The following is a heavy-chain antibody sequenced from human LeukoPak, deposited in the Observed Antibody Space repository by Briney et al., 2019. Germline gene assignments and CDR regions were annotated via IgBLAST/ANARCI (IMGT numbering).Heavy chain of an antibody. CDR2: IYYSGTT. CDR1: GGSISSGGYY. V-gene: IGHV4-31*03. D-gene: IGHD4-17*01. CDR3: ARGHTVTTGEGFDP. Sequence: SETLSLTCTVSGGSISSGGYYWSWIRQHPGKGLEWIGYIYYSGTTYYNPSLKSRVTISVDTSKNQFSLKLTSVTAVDTAVYYCARGHTVTTGEGFDPWGQGTLVTVSS. J-gene: IGHJ5*02.